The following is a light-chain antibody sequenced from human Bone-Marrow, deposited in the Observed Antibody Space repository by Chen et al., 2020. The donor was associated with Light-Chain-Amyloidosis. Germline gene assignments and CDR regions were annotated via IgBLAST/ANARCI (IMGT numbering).Light chain of an antibody. CDR1: QSVSSY. CDR2: GAS. CDR3: QQRIHWPLT. Sequence: EIVLTQSPATLSLSPGERATLSCRASQSVSSYLAWYQQKPGQAPRLLIYGASNRATGIPARFSGGGSGTDFTLTISSLEPEDFAVYYCQQRIHWPLTFGGGTKVEIK. J-gene: IGKJ4*01. V-gene: IGKV3-11*01.